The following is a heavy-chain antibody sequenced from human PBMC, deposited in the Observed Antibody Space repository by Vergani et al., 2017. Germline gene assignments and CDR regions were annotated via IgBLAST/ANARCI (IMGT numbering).Heavy chain of an antibody. J-gene: IGHJ4*02. D-gene: IGHD3-9*01. CDR1: GYTFSNYY. V-gene: IGHV1-46*03. CDR2: INPSGGHT. CDR3: ARGDYGILTGYRY. Sequence: QVQVVQSGAEVKKSGASVKVSCKTSGYTFSNYYMHWVRQAPRQGLEWMGIINPSGGHTNYAQKLQGRVTMTRDTSTSTVYMELSSLRSEDTAIYYCARGDYGILTGYRYWGQGTLVTVSA.